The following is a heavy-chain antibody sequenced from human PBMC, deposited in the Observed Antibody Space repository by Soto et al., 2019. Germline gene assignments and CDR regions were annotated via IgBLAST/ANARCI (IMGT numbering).Heavy chain of an antibody. CDR2: IYSSENT. CDR3: ARGKHVAFFVY. V-gene: IGHV4-39*01. CDR1: GGFVSSSSYS. J-gene: IGHJ4*02. Sequence: PSETLSLTCSVSGGFVSSSSYSWGWIRQSPGKGLEWIGTIYSSENTYYNPSLLSRVTISVDTSKNEFSLRLSSVTAADTAVYYCARGKHVAFFVYWGQGTLVTVSS. D-gene: IGHD2-21*01.